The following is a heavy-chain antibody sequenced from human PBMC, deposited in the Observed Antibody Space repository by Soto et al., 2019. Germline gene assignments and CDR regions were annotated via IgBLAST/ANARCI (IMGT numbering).Heavy chain of an antibody. D-gene: IGHD3-3*01. CDR1: GFTFDDHA. J-gene: IGHJ4*02. Sequence: EVQLVESGGGLVQPGWSLRLSCAASGFTFDDHALYWVRLVPGKGLEWVSGISWNGSGKTYADSVKGRFTISRDNAENSLYLQMNSLTAEDTALYFCARAAYFDFRSGLNYFDSWGQGTLVTVSS. CDR3: ARAAYFDFRSGLNYFDS. V-gene: IGHV3-9*01. CDR2: ISWNGSGK.